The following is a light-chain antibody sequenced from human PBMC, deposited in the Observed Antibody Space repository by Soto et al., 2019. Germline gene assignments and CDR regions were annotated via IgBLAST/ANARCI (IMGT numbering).Light chain of an antibody. CDR2: AAS. J-gene: IGKJ3*01. V-gene: IGKV1-39*01. CDR1: QSIGNY. Sequence: DIQMPHSPSSLSASVGDRVTITCRASQSIGNYLNWYQQKPGTAPRLLIHAASSLQSGVPSRFSGSGSGTDFTLPITSLQPEDVATYFCQQSYSTFFTFGPGTKVDI. CDR3: QQSYSTFFT.